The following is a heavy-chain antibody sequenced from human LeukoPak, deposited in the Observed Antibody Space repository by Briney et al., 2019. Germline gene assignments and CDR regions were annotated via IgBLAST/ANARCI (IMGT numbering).Heavy chain of an antibody. CDR1: GYSISSGYY. J-gene: IGHJ5*02. V-gene: IGHV4-38-2*02. CDR2: IFHSGST. CDR3: ARTLVGATKFTP. Sequence: SETLSLTCTVSGYSISSGYYWAWIRQPPGKGLEWIGSIFHSGSTHYNPSLKSRVTISVDTPKNQLSLKLNSVTAADTAVYYCARTLVGATKFTPWGQGTLVTVSS. D-gene: IGHD1-26*01.